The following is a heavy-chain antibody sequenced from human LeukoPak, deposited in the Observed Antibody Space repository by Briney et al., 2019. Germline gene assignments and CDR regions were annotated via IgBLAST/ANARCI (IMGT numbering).Heavy chain of an antibody. CDR3: ASPASDYGDYSC. CDR2: IYYSGST. CDR1: GGSISSSSYY. Sequence: SETLSLTCTVSGGSISSSSYYWGWIRQPPGKGLEWIGSIYYSGSTYYNPSLKSRVTISVDTSKNQFSLKLSSVTAADTAVYYCASPASDYGDYSCWGQGTLVTVSS. D-gene: IGHD4-17*01. V-gene: IGHV4-39*01. J-gene: IGHJ4*02.